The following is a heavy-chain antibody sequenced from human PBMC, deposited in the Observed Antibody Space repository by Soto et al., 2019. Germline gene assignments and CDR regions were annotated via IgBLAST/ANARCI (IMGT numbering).Heavy chain of an antibody. CDR3: ARDNGYSYGYTLDH. Sequence: PSETLSLTCTFSGGSISSYYWSWIRQPPGKGLEWIGYIYYSGSTNYNPSLKSRVTISVDTSKNQFSLKLSSVTAADTAVYYCARDNGYSYGYTLDHWGQGTLVTVSS. J-gene: IGHJ4*02. V-gene: IGHV4-59*01. CDR2: IYYSGST. CDR1: GGSISSYY. D-gene: IGHD5-18*01.